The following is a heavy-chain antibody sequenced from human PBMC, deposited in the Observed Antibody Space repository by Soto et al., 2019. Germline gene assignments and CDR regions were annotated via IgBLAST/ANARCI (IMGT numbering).Heavy chain of an antibody. CDR1: GFTFSSYS. Sequence: GGSLRLSCAASGFTFSSYSMNWVRQAPGKGLEWVSSISSSSSYIYYADSVKGRFTISRDNAKNSLYLQMNSLRAEDAAVYYCARASRSALDIWGQGTMVTVSS. J-gene: IGHJ3*02. CDR3: ARASRSALDI. V-gene: IGHV3-21*01. CDR2: ISSSSSYI.